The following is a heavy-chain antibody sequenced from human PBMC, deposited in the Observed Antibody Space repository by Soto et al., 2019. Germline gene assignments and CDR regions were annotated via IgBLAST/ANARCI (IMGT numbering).Heavy chain of an antibody. CDR2: INPSGGDT. D-gene: IGHD2-15*01. V-gene: IGHV1-46*01. CDR3: ARDLDGGHFFDY. J-gene: IGHJ4*02. Sequence: QVQLVQSGAEVKKPGASVKVSCNASGYTFTTYYMHWVRQAPGQGLEWMGIINPSGGDTSYPQKCLGRVTMTRDTSTSTVYMELSSLRSEDTAVYYCARDLDGGHFFDYWGQGTLVTVSS. CDR1: GYTFTTYY.